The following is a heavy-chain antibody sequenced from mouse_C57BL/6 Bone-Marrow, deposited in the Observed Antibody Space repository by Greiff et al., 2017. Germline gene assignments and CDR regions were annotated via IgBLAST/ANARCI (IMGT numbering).Heavy chain of an antibody. V-gene: IGHV5-17*01. Sequence: EVKVVESGGGLVKPGGSLKLSCAASGFTFSDYGMHWVRQAPEKGLDWVAYISSGSSNIYYADTVKGRFTISRDNAKNTLFLQMTSLRSEDTAMFYCARWFAYWGQGTLVTVSA. CDR3: ARWFAY. J-gene: IGHJ3*01. CDR2: ISSGSSNI. CDR1: GFTFSDYG.